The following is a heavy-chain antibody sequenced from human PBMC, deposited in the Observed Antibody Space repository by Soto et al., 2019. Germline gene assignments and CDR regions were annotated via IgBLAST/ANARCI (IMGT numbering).Heavy chain of an antibody. CDR3: ARDSGHSRGYSGYDGYFDY. Sequence: PGGSLRLSCAASGFTFSNYDMHWVRQVTGKGLEWVSTIGTAGDTYYPGSVKGRFTISRDNSKNTLYLQMNSLRAEDTAVYYCARDSGHSRGYSGYDGYFDYWGQGTLVTVSS. J-gene: IGHJ4*02. D-gene: IGHD5-12*01. CDR2: IGTAGDT. V-gene: IGHV3-13*01. CDR1: GFTFSNYD.